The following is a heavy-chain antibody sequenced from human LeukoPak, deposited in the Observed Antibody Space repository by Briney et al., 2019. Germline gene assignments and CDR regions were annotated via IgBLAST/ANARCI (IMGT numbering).Heavy chain of an antibody. J-gene: IGHJ1*01. CDR2: IYHSGST. D-gene: IGHD3-22*01. CDR3: ARGVSYYDSSGYYNEYFQH. Sequence: SETLSLICTVSGGSISSYYWSWIRQPPGKGLEWIGYIYHSGSTNYNPSLKSRVTISVDTSKNQFSLKLSSVTAADTAVYYCARGVSYYDSSGYYNEYFQHWGQGTLVTVSS. CDR1: GGSISSYY. V-gene: IGHV4-59*08.